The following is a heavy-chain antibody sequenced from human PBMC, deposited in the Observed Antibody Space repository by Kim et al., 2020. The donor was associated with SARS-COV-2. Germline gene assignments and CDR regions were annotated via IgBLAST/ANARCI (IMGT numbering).Heavy chain of an antibody. J-gene: IGHJ6*02. CDR2: IYYSGST. V-gene: IGHV4-31*03. D-gene: IGHD5-18*01. CDR1: GGSISSGGYY. Sequence: SETLSLTCTVSGGSISSGGYYWSWIRQHPGKGLEWIGYIYYSGSTYYNPSLKSRVTISVDTSKNQFSLKLSSVTAADTAVYYCARAHVDTAMAYYYYGMDDWGQGTTVTVSS. CDR3: ARAHVDTAMAYYYYGMDD.